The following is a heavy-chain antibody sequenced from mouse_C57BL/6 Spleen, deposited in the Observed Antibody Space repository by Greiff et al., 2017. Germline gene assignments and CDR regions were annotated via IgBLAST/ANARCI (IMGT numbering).Heavy chain of an antibody. CDR3: ARPQIYYDYDDAMDY. D-gene: IGHD2-4*01. J-gene: IGHJ4*01. V-gene: IGHV5-17*01. CDR2: ISSGSSTI. CDR1: GFTFSDYG. Sequence: EVQGVESGGGLVKPGGSLKLSCAASGFTFSDYGMHWVRQAPEKGLEWVAYISSGSSTIYYADTVKGRFTISRDNAKNTLFLQMTSLRSEDTAMYYCARPQIYYDYDDAMDYWGQGTSVTVSS.